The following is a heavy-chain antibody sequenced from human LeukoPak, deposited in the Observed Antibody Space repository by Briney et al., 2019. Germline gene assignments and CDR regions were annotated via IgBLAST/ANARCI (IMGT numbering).Heavy chain of an antibody. D-gene: IGHD2-2*02. CDR1: GYTFTGYY. Sequence: ASVKVSCKASGYTFTGYYMHWVRQAPGQGLEWMGWINPNSGGTNYAQKLQGRVTMTRDTSISTAYMELSRLRSDDTAVYYCARVVECSSTSCYTSNAFDIWGQGTMVTVSS. V-gene: IGHV1-2*02. CDR2: INPNSGGT. J-gene: IGHJ3*02. CDR3: ARVVECSSTSCYTSNAFDI.